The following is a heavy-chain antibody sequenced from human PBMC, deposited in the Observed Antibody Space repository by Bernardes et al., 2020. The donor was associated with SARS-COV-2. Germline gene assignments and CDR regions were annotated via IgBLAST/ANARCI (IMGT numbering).Heavy chain of an antibody. Sequence: GGSLRLSCAGSGFAFSDYWMTWVRQAPGKGLEWVANIQRDGSETYYVDSVKGRFTISRDNAKNLVFLQMNSLRAEDTAVFYCARSAGMDVWGQGTMVTVSS. CDR3: ARSAGMDV. V-gene: IGHV3-7*03. CDR2: IQRDGSET. J-gene: IGHJ6*02. CDR1: GFAFSDYW.